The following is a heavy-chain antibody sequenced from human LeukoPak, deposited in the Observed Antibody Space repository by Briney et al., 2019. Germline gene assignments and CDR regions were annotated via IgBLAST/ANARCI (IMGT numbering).Heavy chain of an antibody. Sequence: SETLSLTCTVSGAAISSYYWSWIRQPAGKGLEWIGRGSTSGRTNYNPSLKSRVTMSVETSKNQFSLKLSSVTAADTAVYYCARDSYFGSGNYYIDYWGQGTLVTVSS. CDR3: ARDSYFGSGNYYIDY. J-gene: IGHJ4*02. V-gene: IGHV4-4*07. D-gene: IGHD3-10*01. CDR2: GSTSGRT. CDR1: GAAISSYY.